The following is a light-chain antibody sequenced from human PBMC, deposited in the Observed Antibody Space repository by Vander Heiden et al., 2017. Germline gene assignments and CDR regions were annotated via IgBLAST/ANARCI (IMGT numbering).Light chain of an antibody. CDR3: QQSDSTPQT. Sequence: DIQMTQSPSSLSASVGDRVTITCRASQSISSYLNWYQQKPGKAPKLLIYAASSLQSGVPLRFSGSGSGTDFTLTISRLQPEDFATYYCQQSDSTPQTFGQGTKVEIK. J-gene: IGKJ1*01. CDR2: AAS. V-gene: IGKV1-39*01. CDR1: QSISSY.